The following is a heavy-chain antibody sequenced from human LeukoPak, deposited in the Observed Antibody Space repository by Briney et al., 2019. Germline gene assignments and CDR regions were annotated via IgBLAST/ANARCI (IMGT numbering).Heavy chain of an antibody. CDR1: GFTFTIFG. CDR2: IDARSGIT. Sequence: GGSQRLSCATSGFTFTIFGINWLRQAPGKGPEWVSYIDARSGITYYADSVQGRFTISRDNAKESVFLQMNRLRVDDTAVYYCARTYDFGRGPPGDAFDNWGQGTPVTVSS. V-gene: IGHV3-48*01. J-gene: IGHJ3*02. CDR3: ARTYDFGRGPPGDAFDN. D-gene: IGHD3-3*01.